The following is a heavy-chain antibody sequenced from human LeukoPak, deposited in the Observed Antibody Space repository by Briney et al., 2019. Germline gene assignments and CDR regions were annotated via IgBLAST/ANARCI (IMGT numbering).Heavy chain of an antibody. D-gene: IGHD2/OR15-2a*01. CDR1: GYSISSGYY. Sequence: SETLSLTCTVSGYSISSGYYWGWIRQPPGKGLEWIGSIYHSGSTYYNPSLKSRVTISVDTSKNQFSLKLSSVTAADTAVYYCNRVDYWGQGTLVTVSS. V-gene: IGHV4-38-2*02. CDR3: NRVDY. CDR2: IYHSGST. J-gene: IGHJ4*02.